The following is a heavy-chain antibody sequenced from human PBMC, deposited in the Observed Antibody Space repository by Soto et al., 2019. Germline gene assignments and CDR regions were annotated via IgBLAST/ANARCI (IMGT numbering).Heavy chain of an antibody. CDR3: ARMRDCSGGSCYLPGY. Sequence: ASVKVSCKASGYTFTSYGISWARQAPGQGLEWMGWISAYNGNTNYAQKLQGRVTMTTDTSTSTAYMELRSLRSDDTAVYYCARMRDCSGGSCYLPGYWGQGTLVTVSS. CDR2: ISAYNGNT. D-gene: IGHD2-15*01. J-gene: IGHJ4*02. V-gene: IGHV1-18*01. CDR1: GYTFTSYG.